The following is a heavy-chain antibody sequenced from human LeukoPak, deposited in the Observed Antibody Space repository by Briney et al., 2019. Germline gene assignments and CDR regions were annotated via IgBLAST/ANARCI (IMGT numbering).Heavy chain of an antibody. CDR3: TTDYYYDILTGYYTPLDYFDY. CDR1: GFTFSNAW. CDR2: IKSKTDGGTT. V-gene: IGHV3-15*01. Sequence: GGSLRLSCAASGFTFSNAWMSWVRQAPGKGLEWVGRIKSKTDGGTTDYAAPVKGRFTISRDDSKNTLYLQMNSLKTEDTAVYYCTTDYYYDILTGYYTPLDYFDYWGQGTLGTVSS. D-gene: IGHD3-9*01. J-gene: IGHJ4*02.